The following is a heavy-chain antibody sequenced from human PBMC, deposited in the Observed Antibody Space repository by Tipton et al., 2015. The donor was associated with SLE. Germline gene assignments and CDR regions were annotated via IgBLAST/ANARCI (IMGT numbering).Heavy chain of an antibody. CDR1: GGSISSSSYY. D-gene: IGHD2-15*01. Sequence: TLSLTCTVSGGSISSSSYYWGWIRQPPGKGLEWIGSIYYSGSTYYNPSLKSRVTISVDTSKNQFSLKLSSVTAADMAVYYCARGSPERVAGVDYWGQGTLVTVSS. CDR2: IYYSGST. V-gene: IGHV4-39*07. CDR3: ARGSPERVAGVDY. J-gene: IGHJ4*02.